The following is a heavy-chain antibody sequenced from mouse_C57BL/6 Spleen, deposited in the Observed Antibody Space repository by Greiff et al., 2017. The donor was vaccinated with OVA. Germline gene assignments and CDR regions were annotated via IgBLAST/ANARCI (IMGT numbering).Heavy chain of an antibody. V-gene: IGHV1-54*01. CDR3: AYYSKDYSMDY. J-gene: IGHJ4*01. CDR1: GYDFTNYL. Sequence: QVQLQQSGAELVRPGTSVKVSCKASGYDFTNYLIEWVKQRPGQGLEWIGVINPGSGGTKYNEKFKGKATLTADKSSSTAYMQLSSLTSEDSAVYFCAYYSKDYSMDYWGQGTSVTVSS. D-gene: IGHD2-5*01. CDR2: INPGSGGT.